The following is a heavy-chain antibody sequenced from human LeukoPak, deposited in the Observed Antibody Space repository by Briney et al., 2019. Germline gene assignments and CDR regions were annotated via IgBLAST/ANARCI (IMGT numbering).Heavy chain of an antibody. CDR1: GGSFSGYY. V-gene: IGHV4-34*01. Sequence: SETLSLTCAVYGGSFSGYYWSWIRQPPRKGLEWIGEINHSGSTNYNPSLKSRVTISVDTSKNQFSLKLSSVTAADTAVYYCARGETSVVTNFDYWGQGTLVTVSS. J-gene: IGHJ4*02. CDR3: ARGETSVVTNFDY. CDR2: INHSGST. D-gene: IGHD4-23*01.